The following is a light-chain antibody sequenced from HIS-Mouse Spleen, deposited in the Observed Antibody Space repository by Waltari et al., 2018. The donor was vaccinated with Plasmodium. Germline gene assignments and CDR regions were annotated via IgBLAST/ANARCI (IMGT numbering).Light chain of an antibody. CDR1: AWPQKY. V-gene: IGLV3-10*01. J-gene: IGLJ3*02. Sequence: SYELTQPPSVSVSQGQTARITCSGSAWPQKYYYLYQQKSGQAPVLVISEDSKRPSGIPERFSGSSSGTMATLTISGAQVEDEADYYCYSTDSSGNHRVFGGGTKLTVL. CDR2: EDS. CDR3: YSTDSSGNHRV.